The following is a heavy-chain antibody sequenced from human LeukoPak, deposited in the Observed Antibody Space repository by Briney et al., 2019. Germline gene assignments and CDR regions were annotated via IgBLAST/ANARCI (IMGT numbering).Heavy chain of an antibody. Sequence: SGTLSLTCAVSGGSISSYYWSWIRQPPGKGLEWIGYIYYSGSTNYNPSLKSRVTISVDTSKNQFSLKLSSVTAADTAVYYCARDGYSGYALWGQGTLVTVSS. CDR2: IYYSGST. CDR1: GGSISSYY. CDR3: ARDGYSGYAL. J-gene: IGHJ4*02. D-gene: IGHD5-12*01. V-gene: IGHV4-59*01.